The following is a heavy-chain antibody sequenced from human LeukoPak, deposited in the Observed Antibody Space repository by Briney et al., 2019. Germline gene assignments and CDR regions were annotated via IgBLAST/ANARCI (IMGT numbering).Heavy chain of an antibody. Sequence: ASVKVSCKAPGYTFTSYDINWVRQATGQGLEWMGWMNPNSGNTGYAQKFRGRVTMTRNTSISTAYMELSSLRSEDTAVYYCARGTYDSSGYYWSAYYYYGMDVWGQGTTVTVSS. D-gene: IGHD3-22*01. CDR3: ARGTYDSSGYYWSAYYYYGMDV. CDR2: MNPNSGNT. CDR1: GYTFTSYD. V-gene: IGHV1-8*01. J-gene: IGHJ6*02.